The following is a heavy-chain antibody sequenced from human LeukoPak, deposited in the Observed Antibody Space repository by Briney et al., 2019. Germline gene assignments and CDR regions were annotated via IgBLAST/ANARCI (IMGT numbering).Heavy chain of an antibody. CDR2: ISSSSSYI. Sequence: KPGGSLRLSCAASGFTFSSYSMNWVRQAPGKGLEWVSSISSSSSYIYYADSVKGRFTISRDNAKNSLYLQMNSLRAEDTAVYYCARGGDYHYAAASDYWGQGTLVTVSS. D-gene: IGHD2-2*01. J-gene: IGHJ4*02. V-gene: IGHV3-21*01. CDR1: GFTFSSYS. CDR3: ARGGDYHYAAASDY.